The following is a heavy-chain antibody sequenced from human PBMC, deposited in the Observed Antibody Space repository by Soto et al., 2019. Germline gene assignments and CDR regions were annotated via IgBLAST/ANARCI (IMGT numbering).Heavy chain of an antibody. D-gene: IGHD3-22*01. J-gene: IGHJ5*02. CDR1: GYNFTTYG. Sequence: QAPMVQSGAEMKKPGASVKVSCKASGYNFTTYGISWVRQAPGQGLEWMGWISAYNGDTNYAQKFQGRVTMTTDTSTNTGYMELRSLRSDDMAVYFCARVSPVLTMIKRSWLDPWGQGTLVTVSS. CDR3: ARVSPVLTMIKRSWLDP. CDR2: ISAYNGDT. V-gene: IGHV1-18*03.